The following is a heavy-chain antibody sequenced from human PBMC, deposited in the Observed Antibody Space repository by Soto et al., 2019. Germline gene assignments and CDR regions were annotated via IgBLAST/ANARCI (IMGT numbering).Heavy chain of an antibody. J-gene: IGHJ6*02. CDR2: IYHSGNT. Sequence: QVQLQESGPGLVRPSETLSLTCTVSGGSINVGGNYWTWIRQHPGKGPEWIGNIYHSGNTHYNPSLKSLVTLSLXTSKNQFSLRLNSVAAADPAVYYCAREFGGYKNYSYYALDVWGLGTAVTVSS. CDR1: GGSINVGGNY. V-gene: IGHV4-31*01. D-gene: IGHD2-15*01. CDR3: AREFGGYKNYSYYALDV.